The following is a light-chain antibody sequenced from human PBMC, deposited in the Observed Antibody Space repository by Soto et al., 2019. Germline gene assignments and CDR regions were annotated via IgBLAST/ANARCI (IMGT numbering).Light chain of an antibody. V-gene: IGKV1-39*02. J-gene: IGKJ4*01. CDR1: QSIGKH. CDR2: GAS. CDR3: LKYDTYPLI. Sequence: DIQMTQSPSFLSASVGDRVTITCRASQSIGKHLNWYQQEPGKAPKFLIYGASTLQSGVPSRFTGSGSGTDFTLTISGLQPEDSATYFCLKYDTYPLIFGGGTKVEIK.